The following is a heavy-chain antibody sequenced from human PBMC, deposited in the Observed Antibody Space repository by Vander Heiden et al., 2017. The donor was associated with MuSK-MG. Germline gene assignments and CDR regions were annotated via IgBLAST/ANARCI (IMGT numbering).Heavy chain of an antibody. Sequence: QVQLVESGGGLVKPGGSLRLSCAASGFTFSASYMSWIRQAPGKGLEWVSYISSSGSTIYYADSVKGRVTISRDNAKNSLYLQMNSLRAEDTAVYYCAREAVTYYYDSSGYYLDYWGHGTLVTVSS. CDR2: ISSSGSTI. CDR3: AREAVTYYYDSSGYYLDY. V-gene: IGHV3-11*01. D-gene: IGHD3-22*01. CDR1: GFTFSASY. J-gene: IGHJ4*01.